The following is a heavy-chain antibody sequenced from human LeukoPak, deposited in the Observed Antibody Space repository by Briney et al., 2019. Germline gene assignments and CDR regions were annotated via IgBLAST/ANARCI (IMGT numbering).Heavy chain of an antibody. Sequence: GGSLRLSCAASGFTFSSYAMSWVRQAPGQGLEWVSGIYAGGGTTYYADSVKGRFTISRDNSKNTLYLQMNSLRAEDTAVYYCAKSAYTYCSSTSCYFDYGMDVWGQGTTVTVSS. CDR1: GFTFSSYA. CDR3: AKSAYTYCSSTSCYFDYGMDV. D-gene: IGHD2-2*01. J-gene: IGHJ6*02. CDR2: IYAGGGTT. V-gene: IGHV3-23*01.